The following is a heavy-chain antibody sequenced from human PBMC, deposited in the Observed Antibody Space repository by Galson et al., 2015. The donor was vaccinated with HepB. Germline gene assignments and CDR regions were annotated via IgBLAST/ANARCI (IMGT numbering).Heavy chain of an antibody. Sequence: SLRLSCAASGFTFSSYSMNWVRQAPGKGLEWVSSISSSSSYIYYADSVKGRFTISRDNAKNSLYLQMNSLRAEDTAVYYCARADYDILTGYHWGQGTLVTVSS. V-gene: IGHV3-21*01. D-gene: IGHD3-9*01. J-gene: IGHJ5*02. CDR1: GFTFSSYS. CDR3: ARADYDILTGYH. CDR2: ISSSSSYI.